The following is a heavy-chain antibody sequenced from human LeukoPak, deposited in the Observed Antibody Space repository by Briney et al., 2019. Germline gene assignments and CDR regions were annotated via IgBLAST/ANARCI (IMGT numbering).Heavy chain of an antibody. V-gene: IGHV4-59*13. CDR1: GGSFSNKY. CDR3: ATLIAVAGNRALFDP. J-gene: IGHJ5*02. D-gene: IGHD6-19*01. Sequence: SETLSLTCTVSGGSFSNKYWSWIRQPPGKGLEWIGYIYYSGSTNYNPSLKSRLTISLDTSKKQFSLKLSSVTAADTAVYYCATLIAVAGNRALFDPWGQGTLVTVSS. CDR2: IYYSGST.